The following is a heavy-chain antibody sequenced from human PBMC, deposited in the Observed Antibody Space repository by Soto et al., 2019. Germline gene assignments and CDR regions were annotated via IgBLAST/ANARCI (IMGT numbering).Heavy chain of an antibody. CDR1: GFTVTTNY. CDR3: ARGDFDC. Sequence: EVPVVESGGGLIQPGGSLRLSCVASGFTVTTNYMSWVRQAPGKGLEWVSIISSGGDTYYADSVKGRFTISRDHPKNTLYLQMNTLTADDTAVYFCARGDFDCWGQGTLVTVSS. CDR2: ISSGGDT. J-gene: IGHJ4*02. V-gene: IGHV3-53*01.